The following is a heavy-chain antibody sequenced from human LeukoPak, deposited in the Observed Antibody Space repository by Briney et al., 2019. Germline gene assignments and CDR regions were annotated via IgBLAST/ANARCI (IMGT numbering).Heavy chain of an antibody. CDR3: ARDISHFDY. CDR1: GFTFREYW. D-gene: IGHD3-3*02. Sequence: PGGSLRLSCAASGFTFREYWMSRVRQAPGRGLECLAKIKPDGGEEYLLDSVRGRFTISRDNAKSSLYQQMDGLRVEDTAVYYCARDISHFDYWDQGTLVTVS. CDR2: IKPDGGEE. J-gene: IGHJ4*02. V-gene: IGHV3-7*04.